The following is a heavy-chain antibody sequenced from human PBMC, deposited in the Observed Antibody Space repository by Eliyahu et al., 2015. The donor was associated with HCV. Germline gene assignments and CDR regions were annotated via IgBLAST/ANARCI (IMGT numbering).Heavy chain of an antibody. V-gene: IGHV3-30*02. J-gene: IGHJ4*02. CDR2: IRYDGSNK. CDR3: AKDSGQQLVLLAETYFDY. Sequence: QVQLVESGGGVVQPGGSLRLSXAAXGFTFSSXGXPWVRQAPGKGLEWVAFIRYDGSNKYYADSVKGRFTISRDNSKNTLYLQMNSLRAEDTAVYYCAKDSGQQLVLLAETYFDYWGQGTLVTVSS. D-gene: IGHD6-6*01. CDR1: GFTFSSXG.